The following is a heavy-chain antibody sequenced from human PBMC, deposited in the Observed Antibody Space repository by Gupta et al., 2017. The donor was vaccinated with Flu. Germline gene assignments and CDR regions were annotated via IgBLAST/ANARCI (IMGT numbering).Heavy chain of an antibody. CDR1: GFTFDDYA. CDR3: AKGHFGYTYEYFDY. V-gene: IGHV3-9*01. D-gene: IGHD5-24*01. Sequence: EVQLVESGGGLVQPGRSLRLSCAASGFTFDDYAMHWVRLCPGKGLEWVSGISWNSDTINYADSVKGRFTISRDNAKNSLFLQMNSLRTEDTALYYCAKGHFGYTYEYFDYWGQGTLVTVSS. CDR2: ISWNSDTI. J-gene: IGHJ4*02.